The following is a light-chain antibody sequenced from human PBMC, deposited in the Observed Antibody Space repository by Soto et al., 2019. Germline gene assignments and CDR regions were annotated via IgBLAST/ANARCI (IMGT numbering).Light chain of an antibody. J-gene: IGLJ3*02. Sequence: QSALTQPRSVSGSPGQSVTISCTGTSSDVGGYNYVSWYQQHPGNAPKLMIYDVSKRPSGVPDRFSGSKSGNTASLTISGLQAEDEADYYCCSSAGTYTSVFGGGTKLTVL. CDR2: DVS. CDR3: CSSAGTYTSV. V-gene: IGLV2-11*01. CDR1: SSDVGGYNY.